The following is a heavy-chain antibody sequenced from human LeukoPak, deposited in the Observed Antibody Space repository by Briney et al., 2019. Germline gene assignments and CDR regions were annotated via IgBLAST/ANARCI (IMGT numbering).Heavy chain of an antibody. CDR1: GGTFSSYA. J-gene: IGHJ4*02. Sequence: SVKVSCKASGGTFSSYAISWVRQAPGQGLEWMGGIIPIFGTANYAQKFQGRVTITADESTSTAYMELSSLRSEDTAVYYCAGERRPYYYGSGSESFDYWGQGTLVTVSS. CDR2: IIPIFGTA. D-gene: IGHD3-10*01. V-gene: IGHV1-69*13. CDR3: AGERRPYYYGSGSESFDY.